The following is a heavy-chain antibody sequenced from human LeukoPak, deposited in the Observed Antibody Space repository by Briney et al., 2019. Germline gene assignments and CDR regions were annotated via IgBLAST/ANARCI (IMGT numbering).Heavy chain of an antibody. Sequence: ASVKVSCKASGGTFSSYAISWVRQAPGQGLEWMGRIIPILGIANYAQKFQGRVTITADRSTSTAYMELSSLRSEDTAVYYCARRVYDILTGYYRTDYYFDCWGQGTLVTVSS. CDR1: GGTFSSYA. CDR3: ARRVYDILTGYYRTDYYFDC. V-gene: IGHV1-69*04. CDR2: IIPILGIA. J-gene: IGHJ4*02. D-gene: IGHD3-9*01.